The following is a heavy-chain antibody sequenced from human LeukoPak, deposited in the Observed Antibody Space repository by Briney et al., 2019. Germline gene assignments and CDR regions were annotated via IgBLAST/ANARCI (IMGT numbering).Heavy chain of an antibody. D-gene: IGHD6-13*01. CDR1: GFTVSDYY. V-gene: IGHV3-11*01. J-gene: IGHJ4*02. Sequence: GRSLTLSCAPSGFTVSDYYISSIRQAPGEWLECLSYLSTIGLTINYADTARSRCTISRDNAPNSLYLQMNSLRAEDTALYYCARVFAGRSSWYYFDHWAQGTQVTVSS. CDR2: LSTIGLTI. CDR3: ARVFAGRSSWYYFDH.